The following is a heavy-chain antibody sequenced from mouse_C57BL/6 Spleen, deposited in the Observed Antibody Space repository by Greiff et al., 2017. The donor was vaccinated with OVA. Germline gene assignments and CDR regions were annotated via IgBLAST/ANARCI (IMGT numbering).Heavy chain of an antibody. CDR3: AIYDYDGPWFAY. CDR1: GYTFTDYN. CDR2: INPNNGGT. V-gene: IGHV1-18*01. Sequence: VQLQQSGPELVKPGASVKIPCKVSGYTFTDYNMDWVKQSHGKSLEWIGDINPNNGGTIYNQKFKGKATLTVDKSSSTAYMELRSLTSEDTAVYYCAIYDYDGPWFAYWGQGTLVTVSA. J-gene: IGHJ3*01. D-gene: IGHD2-4*01.